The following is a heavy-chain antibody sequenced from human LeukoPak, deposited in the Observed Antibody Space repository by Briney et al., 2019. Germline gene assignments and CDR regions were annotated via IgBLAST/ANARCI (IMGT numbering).Heavy chain of an antibody. CDR3: ARDAVEMATIPDYYYYYYMDV. J-gene: IGHJ6*03. CDR1: GGSISSYY. Sequence: SETLSLTCTVSGGSISSYYWSWIRQPAGKGLEWIGRIYTSGSTNYNPSLKSRVTMSVDTPKNQFSLKLSSVTAADTAVYYCARDAVEMATIPDYYYYYYMDVWGKGTTVTVSS. CDR2: IYTSGST. V-gene: IGHV4-4*07. D-gene: IGHD5-24*01.